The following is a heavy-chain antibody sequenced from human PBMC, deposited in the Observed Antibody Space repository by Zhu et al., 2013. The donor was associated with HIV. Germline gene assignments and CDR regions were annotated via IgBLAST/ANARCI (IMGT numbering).Heavy chain of an antibody. V-gene: IGHV1-69*01. Sequence: QVQLVQSGAEVKKPGSSVKVSCKASGGTFSSYAISWVRQAPGQGLEWMGGIIPIFGTANYAQKFQGRVTITADESTSTAYMELSSLRSEDTAVYYCARDKREGWELLRSNYYYYYGMDVWGQGTTVTVSS. CDR1: GGTFSSYA. D-gene: IGHD1-26*01. CDR2: IIPIFGTA. CDR3: ARDKREGWELLRSNYYYYYGMDV. J-gene: IGHJ6*02.